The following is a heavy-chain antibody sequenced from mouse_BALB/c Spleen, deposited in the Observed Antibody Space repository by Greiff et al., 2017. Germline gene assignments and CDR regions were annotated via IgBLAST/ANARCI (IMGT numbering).Heavy chain of an antibody. D-gene: IGHD1-1*01. CDR2: ISTYYGNT. J-gene: IGHJ4*01. CDR1: SYTFTDYA. CDR3: ARGGGSEAMDY. Sequence: QVQLQQSGPELVRPGVSVKISCKGSSYTFTDYAMHWVKQSHAKSLEWTGVISTYYGNTNYNQKFKGKATMTVDKSSSTAYMELARLTSEDSAVYYCARGGGSEAMDYWGQGTSVTVSS. V-gene: IGHV1-67*01.